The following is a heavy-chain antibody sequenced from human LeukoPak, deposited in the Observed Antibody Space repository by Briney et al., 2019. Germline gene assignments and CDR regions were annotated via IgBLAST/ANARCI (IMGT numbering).Heavy chain of an antibody. V-gene: IGHV4-31*03. CDR1: GGSISSGGYY. J-gene: IGHJ4*02. CDR2: IYYSGST. Sequence: SETLSLTCTVSGGSISSGGYYWSWIRQHPGTGLEWIGYIYYSGSTYYNPSLKSRVTISVDTSKNQFSLKLSSVTAADTAVYYCAGGRGRRYSSGWYAEYWGQGTLVTVSS. CDR3: AGGRGRRYSSGWYAEY. D-gene: IGHD6-19*01.